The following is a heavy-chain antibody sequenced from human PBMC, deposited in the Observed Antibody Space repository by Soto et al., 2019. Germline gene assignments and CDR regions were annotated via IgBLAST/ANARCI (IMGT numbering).Heavy chain of an antibody. Sequence: EVQLLESGGGLEQPGRSLRLSCTASGFTFSSHAMTWVRQAPGKGLEWVSGLSDSGDSIYYADSVKGRFTIYRDNSMNTLYLQMYTLRVEDTAVYYCAKVSSSWYAGFFDLWGQGTLVTVSS. D-gene: IGHD6-13*01. J-gene: IGHJ4*02. CDR2: LSDSGDSI. V-gene: IGHV3-23*01. CDR3: AKVSSSWYAGFFDL. CDR1: GFTFSSHA.